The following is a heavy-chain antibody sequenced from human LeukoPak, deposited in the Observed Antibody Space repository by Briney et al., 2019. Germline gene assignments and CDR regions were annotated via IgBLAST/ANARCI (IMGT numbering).Heavy chain of an antibody. Sequence: ASVKVSYKASGYTFTSYYMHWVRQAPAQGLEWMGIINPSGGSTTYGQKFQGRVTMTRDMSTSTVYMELSSLRSEDTAVYYCARVGVAYYFDYWGQGTLVTVSS. CDR3: ARVGVAYYFDY. J-gene: IGHJ4*02. CDR1: GYTFTSYY. V-gene: IGHV1-46*01. CDR2: INPSGGST. D-gene: IGHD3-10*01.